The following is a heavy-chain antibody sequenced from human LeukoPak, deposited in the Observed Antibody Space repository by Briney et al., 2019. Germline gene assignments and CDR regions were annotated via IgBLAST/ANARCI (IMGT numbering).Heavy chain of an antibody. V-gene: IGHV3-7*03. D-gene: IGHD3-16*01. CDR2: INHNGNVN. J-gene: IGHJ6*02. Sequence: PGGSLRLSCAASGFTFGSYWMNWARQAPGKGLEWVASINHNGNVNYYVDSVKGRFTISRDNAKNSLYLQMSNLRAEDTAVYFCARGGGLDVRGQGATVTVSS. CDR1: GFTFGSYW. CDR3: ARGGGLDV.